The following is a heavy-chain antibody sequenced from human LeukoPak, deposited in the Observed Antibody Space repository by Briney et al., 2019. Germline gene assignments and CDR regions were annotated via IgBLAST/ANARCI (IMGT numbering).Heavy chain of an antibody. J-gene: IGHJ6*02. D-gene: IGHD3-10*01. CDR2: IYHSGST. V-gene: IGHV4-31*03. Sequence: SDTLPLTCTVSGGSISSGGYYWSLIPQHPGKGLEWIGYIYHSGSTYYNPSLKSRVTISVDTSKNQFSLKLSSVTAADTAVYYCARGRYYGSGTSSYYGMDVWGQGTTVTVSS. CDR3: ARGRYYGSGTSSYYGMDV. CDR1: GGSISSGGYY.